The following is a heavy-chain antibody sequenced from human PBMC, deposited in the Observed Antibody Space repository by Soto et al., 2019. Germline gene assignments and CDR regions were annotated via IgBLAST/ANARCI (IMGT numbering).Heavy chain of an antibody. CDR3: ARGGDRLDV. CDR2: IIPIFGKA. CDR1: GGSFNYSA. J-gene: IGHJ6*02. Sequence: QVHLVQSGAEVKKPGSSLRVSCKASGGSFNYSAVNWVRQVPGQGLEWMGGIIPIFGKANYPQKTQGRVTITADASTRTVYVEVTSLRSGDTAIYCCARGGDRLDVWGQGTTVTVSS. V-gene: IGHV1-69*12.